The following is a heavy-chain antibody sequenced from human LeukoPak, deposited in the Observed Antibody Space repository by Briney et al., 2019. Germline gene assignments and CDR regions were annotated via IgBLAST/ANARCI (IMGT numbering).Heavy chain of an antibody. CDR2: IIPIFGTA. J-gene: IGHJ4*02. Sequence: SVKVSCKASGGTFSSYAISWVRQAPGQGLEWMGGIIPIFGTANYAQKFQGRVTIPTDDSTSTAYMELSSLRSEDTAVYYCARGLMTTNGYYFDYWGQGTLVTVSS. V-gene: IGHV1-69*05. CDR3: ARGLMTTNGYYFDY. CDR1: GGTFSSYA. D-gene: IGHD1-1*01.